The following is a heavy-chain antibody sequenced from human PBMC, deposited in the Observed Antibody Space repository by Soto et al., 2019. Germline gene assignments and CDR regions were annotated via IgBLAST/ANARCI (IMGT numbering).Heavy chain of an antibody. CDR1: GYSFTIYW. Sequence: GESLKISCKGSGYSFTIYWIGWVRQMPGKGLEWMGIIYPGDSDTRYSPSFQGQVTISADKSTSTAYLQWSSLKASDTAMYYCARHSLYNWNYRGMDVWGQGTTVTVSS. D-gene: IGHD1-7*01. J-gene: IGHJ6*02. CDR2: IYPGDSDT. V-gene: IGHV5-51*01. CDR3: ARHSLYNWNYRGMDV.